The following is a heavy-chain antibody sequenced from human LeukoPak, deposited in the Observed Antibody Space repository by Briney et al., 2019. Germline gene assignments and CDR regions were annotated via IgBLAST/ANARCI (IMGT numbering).Heavy chain of an antibody. Sequence: GGSLRLSCAASGFTFSSYAMHWVRQAPGKGLEWVAVISYDGSNKYYADSVKGRFTISRDNSKNTLYLQMNSLRAEDTAVYYCARDGLSFSSPPYYYMDVWGKGTTVTVSS. CDR1: GFTFSSYA. CDR2: ISYDGSNK. D-gene: IGHD2-15*01. J-gene: IGHJ6*03. V-gene: IGHV3-30*01. CDR3: ARDGLSFSSPPYYYMDV.